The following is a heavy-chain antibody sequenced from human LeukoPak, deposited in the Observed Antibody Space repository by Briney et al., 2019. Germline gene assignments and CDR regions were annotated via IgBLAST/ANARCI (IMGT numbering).Heavy chain of an antibody. V-gene: IGHV4-39*01. CDR2: IYYSGST. J-gene: IGHJ5*02. CDR3: ARTLYYYGSGSYQCWFDP. Sequence: SETLSLTCTVSGGSITSTTYYWGWIRQPPGKGLEWIGSIYYSGSTYYNPSLKSRVTISVDTSKNQFSLKLSSVTAADTAVYYCARTLYYYGSGSYQCWFDPWGQGTLVTVSS. D-gene: IGHD3-10*01. CDR1: GGSITSTTYY.